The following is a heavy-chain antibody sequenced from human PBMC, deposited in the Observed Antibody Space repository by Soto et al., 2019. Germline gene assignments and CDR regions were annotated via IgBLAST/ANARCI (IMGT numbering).Heavy chain of an antibody. J-gene: IGHJ6*02. D-gene: IGHD3-10*01. Sequence: GESLKISCKGSGYNFTSYWIGWVRQMPGKGLEWMGIIYPGDSDTRYSPSFQGQVTISADKSISTAYLQWSSLKASDTAMYYCAGGGVRGVITRTRDYYGMDVWGQGTTVTAP. CDR3: AGGGVRGVITRTRDYYGMDV. V-gene: IGHV5-51*01. CDR1: GYNFTSYW. CDR2: IYPGDSDT.